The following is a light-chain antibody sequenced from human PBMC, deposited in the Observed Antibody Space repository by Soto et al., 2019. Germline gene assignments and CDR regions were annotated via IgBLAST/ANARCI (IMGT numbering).Light chain of an antibody. CDR2: AAS. Sequence: DIQLTQSPSFLSASVGDRVTITCRASQGINSYLAWYQQKPGKAPKLLIYAASTLQSGVPSRFSGSGSWTEFTLTISSLQPEDFATYYCQQLNSYPRITFGQGTRLEIK. V-gene: IGKV1-9*01. CDR1: QGINSY. CDR3: QQLNSYPRIT. J-gene: IGKJ5*01.